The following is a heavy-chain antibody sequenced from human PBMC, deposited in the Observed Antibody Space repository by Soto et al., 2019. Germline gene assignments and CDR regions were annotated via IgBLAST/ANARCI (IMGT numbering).Heavy chain of an antibody. J-gene: IGHJ6*02. Sequence: GGSLRLSCAASGFTFSNAWMNWVRQAPGKGLEWVGRIKSKTDGGTTDYAAPVKGRFTISRDDSKNTLYLQMNSLKTEDTAVYYCTTDDWTAVAGKGRHYYYGMDVWGQGTTVTVSS. CDR1: GFTFSNAW. D-gene: IGHD6-19*01. CDR3: TTDDWTAVAGKGRHYYYGMDV. CDR2: IKSKTDGGTT. V-gene: IGHV3-15*07.